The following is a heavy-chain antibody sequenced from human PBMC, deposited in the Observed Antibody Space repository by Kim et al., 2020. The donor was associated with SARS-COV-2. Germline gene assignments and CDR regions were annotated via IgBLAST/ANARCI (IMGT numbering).Heavy chain of an antibody. V-gene: IGHV1-2*06. CDR3: ARRSILDHDY. Sequence: ASVKVSCKASGYTFTDYHIHWVRQAPGQGLEWMGRLSANSGGTNYAQRFQGRVTMTRDTSISTVYLEMTRLRSDDTAVYYCARRSILDHDYWGQGTLVTV. CDR2: LSANSGGT. CDR1: GYTFTDYH. D-gene: IGHD2-15*01. J-gene: IGHJ4*02.